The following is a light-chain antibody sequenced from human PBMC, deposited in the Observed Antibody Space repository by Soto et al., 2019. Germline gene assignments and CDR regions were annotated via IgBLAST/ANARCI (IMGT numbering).Light chain of an antibody. V-gene: IGKV3-11*01. Sequence: PGERATLSCRASQSVSSYLAWYQQKPGQAPRLLIYDASNRATGIPARFSGSGSGTDFTLTISSLEPEDSAVYYCQQRSNWPGFGGGTKVEIK. CDR3: QQRSNWPG. CDR2: DAS. J-gene: IGKJ4*02. CDR1: QSVSSY.